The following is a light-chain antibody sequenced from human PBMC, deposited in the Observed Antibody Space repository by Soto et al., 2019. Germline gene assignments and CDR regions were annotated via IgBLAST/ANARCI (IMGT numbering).Light chain of an antibody. CDR1: SSDIGTYTY. Sequence: QSALTQPASVSGSPGQSITISCSGTSSDIGTYTYVSWYQQHPGKVPKLMISDVSNRPSGVSDRFSGSKSGNTASLTISGLQAEDEADYYCSSYTSSRTVVFGGGTKVTVL. J-gene: IGLJ2*01. V-gene: IGLV2-14*01. CDR2: DVS. CDR3: SSYTSSRTVV.